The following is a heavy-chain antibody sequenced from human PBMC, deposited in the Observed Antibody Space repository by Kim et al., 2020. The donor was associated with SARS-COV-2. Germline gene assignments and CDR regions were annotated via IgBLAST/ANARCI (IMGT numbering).Heavy chain of an antibody. V-gene: IGHV3-66*01. J-gene: IGHJ3*02. CDR2: IYSGGST. Sequence: LSLTCAASGFTVSSNYMSWVRQAPGKGLEWVSVIYSGGSTYYADSVKGRFTISRDNSKNTLYLQMNSLRAEDTAVYYCARDRAGESYDAFDIWGQGTMVTVSS. CDR1: GFTVSSNY. CDR3: ARDRAGESYDAFDI. D-gene: IGHD1-26*01.